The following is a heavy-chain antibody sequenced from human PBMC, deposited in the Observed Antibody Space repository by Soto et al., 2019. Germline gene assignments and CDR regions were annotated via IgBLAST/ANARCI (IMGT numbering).Heavy chain of an antibody. CDR3: ARELGAGTTAPGAFDI. V-gene: IGHV1-69*01. CDR2: IIPIFGTA. Sequence: SVKASCKASGGTFSSYAISWVRQSPGQGLEWMGGIIPIFGTANYAQKFQGRVTITADESTSTAYMGLSSLRSEDTAVYYCARELGAGTTAPGAFDIWGQGTMVTVSS. D-gene: IGHD1-1*01. CDR1: GGTFSSYA. J-gene: IGHJ3*02.